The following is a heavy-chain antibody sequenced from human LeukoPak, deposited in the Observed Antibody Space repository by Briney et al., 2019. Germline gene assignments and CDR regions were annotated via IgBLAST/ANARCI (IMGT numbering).Heavy chain of an antibody. CDR1: GFTFSSYG. CDR2: IDSSGGYM. CDR3: LRGDRRDY. Sequence: PGGSLRLSCAASGFTFSSYGMSWARQAPGKGLEWVSSIDSSGGYMFYADSVKGRFIISRDNAKDSLYLQMNSLRVEDTAVYYCLRGDRRDYWGQGTLVTVSS. V-gene: IGHV3-21*06. J-gene: IGHJ4*02.